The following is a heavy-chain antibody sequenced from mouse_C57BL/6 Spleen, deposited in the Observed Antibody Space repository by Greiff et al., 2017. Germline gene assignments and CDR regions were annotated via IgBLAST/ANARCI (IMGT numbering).Heavy chain of an antibody. V-gene: IGHV1-52*01. CDR1: GYTFTSYW. J-gene: IGHJ1*03. Sequence: QVQLQQPGAELVRPGSSVKLSCKASGYTFTSYWMHWVKQRPIQGLEWIGNIDPSDSETHSNQKFKDKATLTVDKSSSTAYMQLSSLTSEDSAVYYCAREFWGVVATNFDVWGTGTTVTVAS. CDR3: AREFWGVVATNFDV. CDR2: IDPSDSET. D-gene: IGHD1-1*01.